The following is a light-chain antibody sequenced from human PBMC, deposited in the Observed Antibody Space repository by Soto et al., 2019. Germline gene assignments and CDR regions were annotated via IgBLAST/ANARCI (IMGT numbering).Light chain of an antibody. CDR1: ESIIHSDGSTY. V-gene: IGKV2-30*02. CDR3: MQGTHWPWT. J-gene: IGKJ1*01. CDR2: EVS. Sequence: DVVMTQSPLSLPVTLGQPASISCRSSESIIHSDGSTYLSWFQQRPGQSPRRLIYEVSDRDSGVLGRFSGSGSGTDFTLKISRVEAEDVGVYYCMQGTHWPWTFGQGTEVEIK.